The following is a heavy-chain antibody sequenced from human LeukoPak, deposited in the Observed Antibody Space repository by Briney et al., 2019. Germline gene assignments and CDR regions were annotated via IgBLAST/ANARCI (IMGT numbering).Heavy chain of an antibody. CDR1: GFIFSTYS. J-gene: IGHJ6*03. CDR2: ISSSSSYI. D-gene: IGHD6-13*01. CDR3: ARDGYSSSWYTGIYYYYYMDV. V-gene: IGHV3-21*01. Sequence: GGSLRLSCAASGFIFSTYSMNWVRQAPGKGLEWVSSISSSSSYIYYADSVKGRFTISRDNAKNSLYLQMNSLRAEDTAVYYCARDGYSSSWYTGIYYYYYMDVWGKGTTVTVSS.